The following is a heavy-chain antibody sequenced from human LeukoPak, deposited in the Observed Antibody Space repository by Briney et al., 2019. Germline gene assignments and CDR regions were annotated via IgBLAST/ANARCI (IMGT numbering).Heavy chain of an antibody. J-gene: IGHJ4*02. V-gene: IGHV6-1*01. D-gene: IGHD2-8*02. Sequence: SQTLSLTCAISGDSVSSDSAAWNWIRQSPSRGLEWLGRTYHRSKWYSESALSLKGRITVNPDTSKNQFSLQLNSVGPEDTAVYYCARTTGHFDYWGQGTLVTVSS. CDR1: GDSVSSDSAA. CDR3: ARTTGHFDY. CDR2: TYHRSKWYS.